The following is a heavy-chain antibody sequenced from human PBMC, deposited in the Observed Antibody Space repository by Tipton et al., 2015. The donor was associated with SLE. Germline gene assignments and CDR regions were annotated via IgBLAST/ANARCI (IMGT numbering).Heavy chain of an antibody. CDR1: GGSISSANYF. V-gene: IGHV4-61*09. CDR3: ARARSLITGTTGGTFDY. CDR2: INHSGST. D-gene: IGHD1-20*01. Sequence: TLSLTCSVSGGSISSANYFWSWIRQPAGKGLEWIGEINHSGSTNYNPSLKSRVTISVDTSKNQFSLKLSSVTAADTAVYYCARARSLITGTTGGTFDYWGQGTLVTVSS. J-gene: IGHJ4*02.